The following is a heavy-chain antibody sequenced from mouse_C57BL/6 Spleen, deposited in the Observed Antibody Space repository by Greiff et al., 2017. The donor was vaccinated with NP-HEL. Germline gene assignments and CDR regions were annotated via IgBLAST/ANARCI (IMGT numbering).Heavy chain of an antibody. CDR1: GFSLTSYG. Sequence: VQGVESGPGLVQPSQSLSITCTVSGFSLTSYGVHWVRQSPGKGLEWLGVIWRGGSTDYNAAFMSRLSITKDNSKSQVFFKMNSLQADDTAIYYCAKGDDYDQDYAMDYWGQGTSVTVSS. V-gene: IGHV2-5*01. CDR3: AKGDDYDQDYAMDY. D-gene: IGHD2-4*01. J-gene: IGHJ4*01. CDR2: IWRGGST.